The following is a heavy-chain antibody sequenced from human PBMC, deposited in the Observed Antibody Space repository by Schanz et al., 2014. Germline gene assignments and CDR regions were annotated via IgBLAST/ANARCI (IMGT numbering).Heavy chain of an antibody. Sequence: EVHLLESGGGVVQPGGSLRLSCASSGFSFTTYAMSWVRQAPGKGLEWVSALSEGGGGTHYADSVRGRFTISSDSSKNTLYLQMSSLRADDTAVYYCAKAADWPVTRFDPWGQGTLVTVSS. CDR1: GFSFTTYA. CDR2: LSEGGGGT. CDR3: AKAADWPVTRFDP. D-gene: IGHD3-9*01. V-gene: IGHV3-23*01. J-gene: IGHJ5*02.